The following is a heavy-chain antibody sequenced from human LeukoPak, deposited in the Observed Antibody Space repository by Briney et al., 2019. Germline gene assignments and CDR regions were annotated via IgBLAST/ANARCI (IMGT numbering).Heavy chain of an antibody. Sequence: GGSLRLSCAASGFTFSNYWMSWVRQAPGKGLEWVANIKQDGSEKYYVDSVKGRFTISRDNAKNSLYLQMNSLRAEDTAVYYCARDDSSGCWYWGQGTLVTVSS. V-gene: IGHV3-7*01. CDR1: GFTFSNYW. CDR3: ARDDSSGCWY. J-gene: IGHJ4*02. CDR2: IKQDGSEK. D-gene: IGHD6-19*01.